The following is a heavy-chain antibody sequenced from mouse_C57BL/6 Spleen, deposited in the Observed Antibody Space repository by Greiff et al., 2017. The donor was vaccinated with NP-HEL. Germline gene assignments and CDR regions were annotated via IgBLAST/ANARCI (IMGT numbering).Heavy chain of an antibody. CDR2: IDPETGGT. CDR3: TRFFDGYYEAWFAY. V-gene: IGHV1-15*01. CDR1: GYTFTDYE. Sequence: QVQLQQSGAELVRPGASVTLSCKASGYTFTDYEMHWVKQTPVHGLEWIGAIDPETGGTAYNQKFKGKAILTAGKSSSTAYMELRSLTSEDSAVYYCTRFFDGYYEAWFAYWGQGTLVTVSA. D-gene: IGHD2-3*01. J-gene: IGHJ3*01.